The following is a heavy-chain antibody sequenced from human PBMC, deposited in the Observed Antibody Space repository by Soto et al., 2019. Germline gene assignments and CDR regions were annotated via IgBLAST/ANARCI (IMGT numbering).Heavy chain of an antibody. Sequence: QVQLVQSGAEVKKPGSSVKVSCKASGGNFSSYAISWVRQAPGQGLEWMGGIIPIFGTANYAQKFQGRVTITADESTSTAYMELSSLRSEDTAVYYCARLGSMDMRGGVDYWGQGTLVTVSS. CDR3: ARLGSMDMRGGVDY. J-gene: IGHJ4*02. CDR2: IIPIFGTA. V-gene: IGHV1-69*12. CDR1: GGNFSSYA. D-gene: IGHD2-2*03.